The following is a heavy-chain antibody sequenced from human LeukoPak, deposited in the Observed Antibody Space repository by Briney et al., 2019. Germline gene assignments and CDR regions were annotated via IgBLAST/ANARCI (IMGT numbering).Heavy chain of an antibody. D-gene: IGHD2-21*01. Sequence: ASETLSLTCTVSGGSISSYYWSWIRQPPGKGLEWVSAISGSGGSTYYADSVKGWFTISRDNSKNTLYLQMNSLRAEDTAVYYCAKDPYFVVHWFDPWGQGTLVTVSS. CDR2: ISGSGGST. J-gene: IGHJ5*02. V-gene: IGHV3-23*01. CDR1: GGSISSYY. CDR3: AKDPYFVVHWFDP.